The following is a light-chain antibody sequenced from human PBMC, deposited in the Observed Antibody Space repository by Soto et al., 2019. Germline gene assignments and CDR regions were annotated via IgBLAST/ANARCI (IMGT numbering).Light chain of an antibody. Sequence: EIVLTQSPGTLSLSPGERATLSCRASQSVSSSYLAWYQQKPGQAPRLLIYGASSRATGIPDRFSGSGSVTDFTPTISRLEPEDFAVYYCQQYVSSPPYTFGQGTKLEIK. CDR1: QSVSSSY. V-gene: IGKV3-20*01. CDR3: QQYVSSPPYT. J-gene: IGKJ2*01. CDR2: GAS.